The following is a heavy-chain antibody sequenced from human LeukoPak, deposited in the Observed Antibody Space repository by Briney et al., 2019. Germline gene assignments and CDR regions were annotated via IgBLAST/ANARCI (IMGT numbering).Heavy chain of an antibody. D-gene: IGHD6-19*01. J-gene: IGHJ1*01. Sequence: GGSLRLSCAASGFTFRSYGMHWVRQAPGKGLEWVAAIWYDGSKTYYVDSVKGRFTISRDNSKDTLYLQMNSLRAEDTAVYYCAKAGYSSGWPEYFQHWGQGTLVTVSS. CDR1: GFTFRSYG. CDR3: AKAGYSSGWPEYFQH. V-gene: IGHV3-33*06. CDR2: IWYDGSKT.